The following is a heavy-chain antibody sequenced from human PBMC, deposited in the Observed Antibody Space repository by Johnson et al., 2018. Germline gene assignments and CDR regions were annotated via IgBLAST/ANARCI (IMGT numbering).Heavy chain of an antibody. J-gene: IGHJ4*02. CDR3: ASGDYGDPAAAGYYFGY. CDR1: GGTFSSYA. Sequence: QVQLVQSGAEVKKPGSSVKVSCKASGGTFSSYAISWGRQAPGQGLEWMGGIIPIFGTAHYAQKFQGRVTLTADESTSTAYMELRSLSSEDTAVYYCASGDYGDPAAAGYYFGYWGQGTLVTVSS. V-gene: IGHV1-69*01. D-gene: IGHD4-17*01. CDR2: IIPIFGTA.